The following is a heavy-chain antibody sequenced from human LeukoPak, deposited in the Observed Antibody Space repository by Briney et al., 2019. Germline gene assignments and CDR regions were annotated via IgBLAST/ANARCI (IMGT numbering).Heavy chain of an antibody. Sequence: SETLSLTCTVSGGSISSSSYYWGWIRQPPGKGLEWIGSIFYSGSTHYNPSLKSQVTISVDTSKNQFSLKLSSVTAADTAVYYCARLSTWFGELFPFDYWGQGTLVTVSS. D-gene: IGHD3-10*01. V-gene: IGHV4-39*07. CDR1: GGSISSSSYY. J-gene: IGHJ4*02. CDR3: ARLSTWFGELFPFDY. CDR2: IFYSGST.